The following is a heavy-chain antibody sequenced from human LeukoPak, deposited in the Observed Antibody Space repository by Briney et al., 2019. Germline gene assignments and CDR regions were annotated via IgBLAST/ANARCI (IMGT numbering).Heavy chain of an antibody. V-gene: IGHV4-34*01. D-gene: IGHD1-26*01. CDR2: INHSGST. Sequence: PSETLSLTCAVYGGSLSGYYWSWIRQPPGKGLEWIGEINHSGSTNYNPSLKSRVTISVDTSKNQFSLKLSSVTAADTAVYYCARVGGIFDYWGQGTLVTVSS. CDR3: ARVGGIFDY. J-gene: IGHJ4*02. CDR1: GGSLSGYY.